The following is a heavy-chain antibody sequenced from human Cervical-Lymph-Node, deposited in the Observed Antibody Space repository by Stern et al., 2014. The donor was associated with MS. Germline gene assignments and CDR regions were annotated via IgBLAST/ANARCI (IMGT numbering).Heavy chain of an antibody. J-gene: IGHJ6*02. CDR3: ARVRTTVTSYYYYGMDV. D-gene: IGHD4-17*01. CDR2: ISAYNGNT. V-gene: IGHV1-18*01. CDR1: GYTFTSYG. Sequence: QLVQSGAEVKKPGASVKVSCKASGYTFTSYGISWVRQAPGQGLEWMGWISAYNGNTTYAQKFQGRVTMTTDSSTSTAYMELRSLRSDDTAVYYCARVRTTVTSYYYYGMDVWGQGTTVTVSS.